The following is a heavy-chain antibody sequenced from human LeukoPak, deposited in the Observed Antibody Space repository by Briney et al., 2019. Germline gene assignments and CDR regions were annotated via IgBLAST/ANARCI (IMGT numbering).Heavy chain of an antibody. CDR3: ARHRGSHFYYYYMDV. D-gene: IGHD2/OR15-2a*01. CDR1: GYSISSGYY. CDR2: IYHSGST. J-gene: IGHJ6*03. Sequence: SETLSLTCTVSGYSISSGYYWGWIRQPPGKGLEWIGSIYHSGSTYYNPSLKSRVTISVDTSKNQFSLKLSSVTAADTAVYYCARHRGSHFYYYYMDVWGKGTTVTISS. V-gene: IGHV4-38-2*02.